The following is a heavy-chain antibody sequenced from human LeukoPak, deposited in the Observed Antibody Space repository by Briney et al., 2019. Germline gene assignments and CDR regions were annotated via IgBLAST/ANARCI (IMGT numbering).Heavy chain of an antibody. V-gene: IGHV3-74*01. D-gene: IGHD3-16*02. CDR3: TRGYPIFDY. CDR2: INTDGSRT. J-gene: IGHJ4*02. CDR1: GFTFSRYW. Sequence: GGSLRLSCAASGFTFSRYWMHWVRQAPGKGLVWVSRINTDGSRTSYADSVKGRFTISRDNAKNTLYLQMTSLRVEDTAVYYCTRGYPIFDYWGQGTLVTVSS.